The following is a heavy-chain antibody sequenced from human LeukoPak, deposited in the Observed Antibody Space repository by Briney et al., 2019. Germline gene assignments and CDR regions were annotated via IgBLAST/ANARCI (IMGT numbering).Heavy chain of an antibody. CDR3: ARDRIERDIVVVPAAKRHWFDP. Sequence: ASVKVSCKASGYTFTSYGISWVRQAPGQGLEWIGWISAYNGNTNYAQKLQGRVTMTTDTSTSTAYMELRSLRSDDTAVYYCARDRIERDIVVVPAAKRHWFDPWGQGTLVTVSS. CDR2: ISAYNGNT. V-gene: IGHV1-18*01. J-gene: IGHJ5*02. D-gene: IGHD2-2*01. CDR1: GYTFTSYG.